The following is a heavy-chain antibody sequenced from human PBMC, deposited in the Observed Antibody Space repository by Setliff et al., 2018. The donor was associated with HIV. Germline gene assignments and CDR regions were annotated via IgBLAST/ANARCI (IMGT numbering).Heavy chain of an antibody. V-gene: IGHV1-69-2*01. J-gene: IGHJ4*02. D-gene: IGHD3-16*01. CDR1: GYTFPDYY. CDR2: IDPDRGDT. Sequence: ASVKVSCKVSGYTFPDYYIQWIRQAPGKGLEWMGLIDPDRGDTVYAEKFQDRVTITADRSLDTAYMKLSSLRSEDTAMYFCAWGTQRPIDSWGQGTLGTVSS. CDR3: AWGTQRPIDS.